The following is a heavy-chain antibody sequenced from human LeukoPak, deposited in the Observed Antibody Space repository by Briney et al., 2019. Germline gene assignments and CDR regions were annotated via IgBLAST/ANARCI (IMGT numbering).Heavy chain of an antibody. Sequence: GGTLRLSCAASGFTFSNYGMSWVRQAPGKGLEWVSAISGSGGSTYYADSVKGRFTVSRDNSKNTLYLQMNSLRAEDTAVYYCAKHSGSYSFDYWGQGTLVTVSS. CDR1: GFTFSNYG. CDR3: AKHSGSYSFDY. CDR2: ISGSGGST. J-gene: IGHJ4*02. V-gene: IGHV3-23*01. D-gene: IGHD1-26*01.